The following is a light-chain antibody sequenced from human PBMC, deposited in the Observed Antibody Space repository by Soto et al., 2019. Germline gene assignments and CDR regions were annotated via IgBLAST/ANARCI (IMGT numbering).Light chain of an antibody. CDR2: KAS. J-gene: IGKJ1*01. CDR3: QHYNSYSEA. V-gene: IGKV1-5*03. Sequence: DIQMTQSPSSVSASVGDRVTITCRASQGISSWLASYQQKPGKAPKLLIYKASTLKSGVPSRFSGSGSGTEFTLTISSLQPDDFATYYCQHYNSYSEAFGQGTKVDIK. CDR1: QGISSW.